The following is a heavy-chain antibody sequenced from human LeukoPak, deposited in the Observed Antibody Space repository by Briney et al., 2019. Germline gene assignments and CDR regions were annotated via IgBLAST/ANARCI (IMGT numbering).Heavy chain of an antibody. Sequence: GGSLRLSCAASGFTFSSSAMSWVRQVPGKGLEWVSGISGSGDNTYYADSVKGRFTISRDNSKNTLYVQVNSLGTEDTAAYYCAKGSYYDSSGSFYFDYWGQGTLVTVSS. J-gene: IGHJ4*02. CDR2: ISGSGDNT. CDR1: GFTFSSSA. CDR3: AKGSYYDSSGSFYFDY. D-gene: IGHD3-22*01. V-gene: IGHV3-23*01.